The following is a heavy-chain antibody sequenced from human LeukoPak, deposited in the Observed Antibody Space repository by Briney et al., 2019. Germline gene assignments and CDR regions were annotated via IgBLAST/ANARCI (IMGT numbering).Heavy chain of an antibody. J-gene: IGHJ4*02. Sequence: ASVKVSCKVSGYTLTELSMHWVRQAPGKELEWMGGFDPEDGETIYAQKFQGRVTMTEDTSTDTAYMELSSLRSEDTAVYYCARDFRTYYYDSSGYGDYWGQGTLVTVSS. CDR3: ARDFRTYYYDSSGYGDY. D-gene: IGHD3-22*01. CDR2: FDPEDGET. CDR1: GYTLTELS. V-gene: IGHV1-24*01.